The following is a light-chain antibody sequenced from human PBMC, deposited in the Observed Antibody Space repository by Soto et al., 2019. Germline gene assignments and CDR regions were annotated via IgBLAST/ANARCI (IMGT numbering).Light chain of an antibody. J-gene: IGLJ2*01. CDR2: VGTGGIVG. V-gene: IGLV9-49*01. CDR3: GADHGSGSNLVL. Sequence: QSVLTQPPSASASLGASVTLTCTLISGYSNYKVDWYQQRPGKGPRFVMRVGTGGIVGSKGDGIPDRFSVLGSGLNRYLTIKNIQEEDESDYHCGADHGSGSNLVLFGGRTKLTVL. CDR1: SGYSNYK.